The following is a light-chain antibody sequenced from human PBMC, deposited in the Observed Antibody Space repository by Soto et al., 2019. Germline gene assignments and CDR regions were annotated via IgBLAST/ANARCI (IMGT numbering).Light chain of an antibody. J-gene: IGKJ1*01. V-gene: IGKV3-15*01. CDR3: RQYNNWPPVT. CDR1: QSVSSN. CDR2: GAS. Sequence: EIVMTQSPATLSVSPGERATLSCRASQSVSSNLAWYQQKPGQAPRLLIYGASTRATGIPARFSGSGSGTEVTLTISSLQSEDFAVYYCRQYNNWPPVTFGQGTKVEIK.